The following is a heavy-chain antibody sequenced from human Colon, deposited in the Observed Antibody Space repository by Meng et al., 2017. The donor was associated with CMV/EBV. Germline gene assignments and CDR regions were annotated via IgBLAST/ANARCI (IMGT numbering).Heavy chain of an antibody. J-gene: IGHJ4*02. V-gene: IGHV4-4*02. CDR2: VHHSGTT. Sequence: QVQLQESGPGLVRPSGPLSLTSAVSGGPITSSHNWWNWVRQPPGKGLEWIGEVHHSGTTNYNPSLESRVTISVDKTKNQFSLKLTSVTAADTAVYYCADPPSGYWGQGTLVTVSS. CDR3: ADPPSGY. CDR1: GGPITSSHNW.